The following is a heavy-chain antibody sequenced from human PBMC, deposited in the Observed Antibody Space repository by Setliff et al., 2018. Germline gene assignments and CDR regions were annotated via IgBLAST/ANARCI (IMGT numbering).Heavy chain of an antibody. CDR2: ISIYNGNT. D-gene: IGHD6-13*01. J-gene: IGHJ4*02. CDR1: GYTFTSYG. Sequence: ASVKVSCKASGYTFTSYGINWVRQAPGQGLEWMGWISIYNGNTNYAQKLQGRVTMTTDTSTSTAYMELRSLRSDDTAVYYCARGIAAVGTSYYFGYWSQGTLVTVS. CDR3: ARGIAAVGTSYYFGY. V-gene: IGHV1-18*01.